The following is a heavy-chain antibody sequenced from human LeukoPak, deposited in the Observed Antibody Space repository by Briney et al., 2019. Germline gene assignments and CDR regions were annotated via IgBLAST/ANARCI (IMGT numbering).Heavy chain of an antibody. J-gene: IGHJ4*02. CDR3: ARDYAGSPDY. V-gene: IGHV3-74*03. Sequence: PGVSLRLSCTASGFTFSTYWINWVRQIPGKGLVWVALINGDGSTTTHADSVKGRFTISRDNAKNTAYLQMNSLRDEDTAVYFCARDYAGSPDYWGQGTLVTVSA. CDR2: INGDGSTT. D-gene: IGHD3-10*01. CDR1: GFTFSTYW.